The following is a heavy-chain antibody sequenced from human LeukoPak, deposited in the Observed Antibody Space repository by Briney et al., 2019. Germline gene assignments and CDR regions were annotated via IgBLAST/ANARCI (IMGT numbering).Heavy chain of an antibody. J-gene: IGHJ6*03. V-gene: IGHV4-59*01. CDR3: ARAGSYYYYMDV. CDR2: IYYSGST. Sequence: SETLSLTCTVSGGSISSYYWSWIRQPPGKGLEWIGYIYYSGSTNYNPSLKSRVTISVDTSKNQFSLKLSSVTAADTAVYYCARAGSYYYYMDVWGKGTTVTVSS. CDR1: GGSISSYY.